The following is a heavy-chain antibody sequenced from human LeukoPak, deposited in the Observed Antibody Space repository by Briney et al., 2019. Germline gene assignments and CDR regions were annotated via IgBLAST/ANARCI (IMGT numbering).Heavy chain of an antibody. D-gene: IGHD6-13*01. J-gene: IGHJ4*02. CDR3: ARDSNYDY. CDR2: LYSGSTT. V-gene: IGHV3-66*02. Sequence: GGSLRHSRVASGFTVSSTYVSCVREALGEGLEWVSVLYSGSTTYYADSEKGRFTISRDNSKNTLYLQMNSLRAEDTAVYYCARDSNYDYWGQGTLVTVSS. CDR1: GFTVSSTY.